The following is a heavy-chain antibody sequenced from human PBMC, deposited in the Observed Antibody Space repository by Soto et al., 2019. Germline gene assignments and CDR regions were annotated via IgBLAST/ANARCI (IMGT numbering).Heavy chain of an antibody. J-gene: IGHJ6*02. Sequence: SXKVSCKASGGTXTSYAIRWVRQAPGQGLEWMGGIIHIFGTANYAQKFQGRVTITADKSTSTAYMELSSLRSEDTAVYYCARRRYFDWLSGDYGMDVWGQGTTVTVSS. CDR1: GGTXTSYA. CDR3: ARRRYFDWLSGDYGMDV. D-gene: IGHD3-9*01. CDR2: IIHIFGTA. V-gene: IGHV1-69*06.